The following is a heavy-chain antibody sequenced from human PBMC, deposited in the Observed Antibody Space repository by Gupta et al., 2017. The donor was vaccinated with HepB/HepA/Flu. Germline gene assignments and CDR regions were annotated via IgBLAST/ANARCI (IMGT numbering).Heavy chain of an antibody. Sequence: EVQLVESGGGLVQPGGSLRLSCTASGFNLSNYEMNWVRQAPGKGLEWVSYIGSNGKTKNYADSVRGRVTVSRDNAKNALYLQMNSLRAEDTAVYYCTRRLADYWGQGTLITVSS. CDR1: GFNLSNYE. CDR3: TRRLADY. CDR2: IGSNGKTK. V-gene: IGHV3-48*03. J-gene: IGHJ4*02. D-gene: IGHD3-9*01.